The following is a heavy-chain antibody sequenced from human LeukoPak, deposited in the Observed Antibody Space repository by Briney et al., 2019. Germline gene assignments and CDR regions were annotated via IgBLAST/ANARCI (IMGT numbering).Heavy chain of an antibody. D-gene: IGHD6-13*01. J-gene: IGHJ4*02. Sequence: SETLSLTCTVSGGSISSYYWSWIRQPAGKGLEWIGRIYSTGSTNYNPPLKSRVTMSVDTSKNQFSLRLRSVTAADTAVYYCAKQIASAGTAGFDFWGQGALVTVSS. V-gene: IGHV4-4*07. CDR2: IYSTGST. CDR3: AKQIASAGTAGFDF. CDR1: GGSISSYY.